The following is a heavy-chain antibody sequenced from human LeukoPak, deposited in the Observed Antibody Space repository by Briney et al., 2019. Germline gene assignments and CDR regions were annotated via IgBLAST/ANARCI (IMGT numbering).Heavy chain of an antibody. CDR2: ISSSSNYI. J-gene: IGHJ3*02. Sequence: KTGGSLRLSCAASGFTFSTYSMNWVRQAPGKGLEWVSSISSSSNYIYYADSLKGRFTVSRDNAKNSLYLQMNSLRAEDTAVYYCARSYYYDSSPPFDAFDIWGQGTMVTVSS. D-gene: IGHD3-22*01. CDR3: ARSYYYDSSPPFDAFDI. CDR1: GFTFSTYS. V-gene: IGHV3-21*01.